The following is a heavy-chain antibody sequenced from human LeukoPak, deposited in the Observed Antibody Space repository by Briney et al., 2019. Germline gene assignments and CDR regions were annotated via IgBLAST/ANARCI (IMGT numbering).Heavy chain of an antibody. CDR1: GFTFFSYG. J-gene: IGHJ4*02. CDR2: ISYDGSNK. D-gene: IGHD1-26*01. V-gene: IGHV3-30*18. CDR3: AKGPVSGSRSPLDY. Sequence: HPGKCLRLSCAASGFTFFSYGMHWVRQAPGKGLEWVAGISYDGSNKYYVDSVKGRFTISRDNSKNTLYLEMISLRIEDTAVYYCAKGPVSGSRSPLDYWGQDPLDPVSS.